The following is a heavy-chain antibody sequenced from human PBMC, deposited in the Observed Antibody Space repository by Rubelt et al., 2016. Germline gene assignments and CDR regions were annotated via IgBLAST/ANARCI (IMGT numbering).Heavy chain of an antibody. Sequence: QVQLVQSGAEVKKPGASVKVSCKASGYSFTGQYIQWVRQAPGQGFEWMGWINPDSGGTNYAQKFQGRVTMTRDTSTNTAFMELSSLRSDDTAVYYCARYLRPADYWGQGTLVTVSS. D-gene: IGHD4-17*01. CDR2: INPDSGGT. CDR3: ARYLRPADY. J-gene: IGHJ4*02. CDR1: GYSFTGQY. V-gene: IGHV1-2*02.